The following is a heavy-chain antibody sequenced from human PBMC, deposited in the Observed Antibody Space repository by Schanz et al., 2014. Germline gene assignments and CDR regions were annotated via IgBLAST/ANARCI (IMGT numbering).Heavy chain of an antibody. CDR3: AKIERNED. Sequence: EVQVVESGGGLVQPGGSLRLSCAASGFSFGTYAMSWVRQAPGKGLLWVSYVSRSTPDIYYADSVKGRFTMSRDNAKNSVFLQMNSLRAEDTAVYFCAKIERNEDWGQGTLVTVSS. J-gene: IGHJ4*02. CDR2: VSRSTPDI. D-gene: IGHD1-1*01. CDR1: GFSFGTYA. V-gene: IGHV3-48*01.